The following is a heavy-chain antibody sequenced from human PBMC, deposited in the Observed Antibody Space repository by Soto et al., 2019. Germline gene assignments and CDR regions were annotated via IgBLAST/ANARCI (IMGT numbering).Heavy chain of an antibody. CDR3: AQSLVVPAAPRYNWFDP. J-gene: IGHJ5*02. V-gene: IGHV1-69*13. CDR2: IIPIFGTA. Sequence: ASVKVSCKASGGTFSSYAISWVRQAPGQGLEWMGGIIPIFGTANYAQKFQGRVTITADESTSTAYMELSSLRSEDTAGYYCAQSLVVPAAPRYNWFDPWGQGTLVTVSS. CDR1: GGTFSSYA. D-gene: IGHD2-2*01.